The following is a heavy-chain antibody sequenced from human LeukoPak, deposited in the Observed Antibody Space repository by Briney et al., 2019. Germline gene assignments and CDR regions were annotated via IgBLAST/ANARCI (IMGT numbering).Heavy chain of an antibody. J-gene: IGHJ5*02. CDR3: ASDNSGNPPFDP. CDR1: AYTFTGYY. D-gene: IGHD5-12*01. V-gene: IGHV1-2*02. CDR2: INPNSGGT. Sequence: GASVKVSCKASAYTFTGYYMHWVRQAPGQGLEWMGWINPNSGGTNYAQKFQGRVTMTRDTSISTAYMELSSLRSDDTAVYYCASDNSGNPPFDPWGQGTLVTVSS.